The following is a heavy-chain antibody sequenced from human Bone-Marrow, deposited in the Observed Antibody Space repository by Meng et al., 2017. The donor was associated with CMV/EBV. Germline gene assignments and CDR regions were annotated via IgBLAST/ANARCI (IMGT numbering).Heavy chain of an antibody. Sequence: KASGYTFTSYGISWVRQAPGQGLEGMGWISAYNGNTNYAQKLQGRVTMTTDTSTSTAYMELSSLRSEDTAVYYCARLLTSSSEGDYWGQGTLVTVSS. CDR2: ISAYNGNT. V-gene: IGHV1-18*01. CDR3: ARLLTSSSEGDY. CDR1: GYTFTSYG. D-gene: IGHD6-6*01. J-gene: IGHJ4*02.